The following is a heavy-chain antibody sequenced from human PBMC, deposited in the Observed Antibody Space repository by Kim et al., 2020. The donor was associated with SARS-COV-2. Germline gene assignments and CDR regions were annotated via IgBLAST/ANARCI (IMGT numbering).Heavy chain of an antibody. Sequence: THSNPSLKSRVTISVDTSKNQFSLKLSSVTAADTAVYYCARSVAAAALDYWGQGTLVTVSS. V-gene: IGHV4-39*01. CDR2: T. D-gene: IGHD6-13*01. J-gene: IGHJ4*02. CDR3: ARSVAAAALDY.